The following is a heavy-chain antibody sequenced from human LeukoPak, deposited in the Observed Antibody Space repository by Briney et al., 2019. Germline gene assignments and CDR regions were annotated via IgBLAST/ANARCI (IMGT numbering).Heavy chain of an antibody. CDR3: ANGAGAATHVYYYYYYMDV. D-gene: IGHD2-15*01. CDR2: IKSKTDGGTT. Sequence: GGSLRLSCAASGFTFSNAWMSWVRQAPGKGLEWVGRIKSKTDGGTTDYAAPVKGRFTISRDDSKNTLYLQMNSLRAEDTAVYYCANGAGAATHVYYYYYYMDVWGKGTTVTVSS. J-gene: IGHJ6*03. CDR1: GFTFSNAW. V-gene: IGHV3-15*01.